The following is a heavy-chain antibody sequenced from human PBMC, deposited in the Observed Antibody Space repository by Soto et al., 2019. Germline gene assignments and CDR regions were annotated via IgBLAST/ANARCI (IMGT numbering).Heavy chain of an antibody. D-gene: IGHD3-10*01. CDR1: GYTFTGYY. CDR2: INPNSGGT. V-gene: IGHV1-2*04. CDR3: ARGLGFSDYYMDV. J-gene: IGHJ6*03. Sequence: ASVKVSGKASGYTFTGYYMHWVRQAPGQGLEWMGWINPNSGGTNYAQKFQGWVTMTRDTSISTAYMELSRLRSDDTAVYYCARGLGFSDYYMDVWGKGTTVTVSS.